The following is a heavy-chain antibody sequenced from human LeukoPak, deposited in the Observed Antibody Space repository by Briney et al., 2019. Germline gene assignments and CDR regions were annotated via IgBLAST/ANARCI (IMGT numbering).Heavy chain of an antibody. Sequence: GGSLRLSCAASGFTFSSYGMHWVRQAPGKGLEWVAFIRYDGSNKYYADSVKGRFTISRDNPKNTLYLQMNSLRAEDTAVYYCAKDAGYSSGWYKPEDAFDIWGQGTMVTVSS. V-gene: IGHV3-30*02. CDR1: GFTFSSYG. D-gene: IGHD6-19*01. CDR3: AKDAGYSSGWYKPEDAFDI. CDR2: IRYDGSNK. J-gene: IGHJ3*02.